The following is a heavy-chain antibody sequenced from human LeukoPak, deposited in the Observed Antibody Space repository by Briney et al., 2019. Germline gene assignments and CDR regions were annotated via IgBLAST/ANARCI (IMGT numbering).Heavy chain of an antibody. CDR3: ARDHALGVVVPAAMQIDY. CDR2: ISAYNGNT. V-gene: IGHV1-18*01. Sequence: ASVKVSCKASGYTFTSYGISWMRQAPGQGLEWMGWISAYNGNTNYARKLQGRVTMTTDASTSTAYMVLRSLRSDDTAVYYCARDHALGVVVPAAMQIDYWGQGTLVTVSS. CDR1: GYTFTSYG. D-gene: IGHD2-2*01. J-gene: IGHJ4*02.